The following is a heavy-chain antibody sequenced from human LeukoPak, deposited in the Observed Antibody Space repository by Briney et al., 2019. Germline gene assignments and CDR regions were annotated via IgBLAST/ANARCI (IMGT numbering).Heavy chain of an antibody. CDR1: GFTFSSYS. Sequence: PGGSLRLSCAASGFTFSSYSMNWVRQAPGKGLEWVSSISSSSSYIYYADSVKGRFTVSRDNAKNSVYLQMNSLRAEDTALYYCAKGHYYDSSGPDDYWGQGTLVTVSS. CDR2: ISSSSSYI. V-gene: IGHV3-21*04. J-gene: IGHJ4*02. CDR3: AKGHYYDSSGPDDY. D-gene: IGHD3-22*01.